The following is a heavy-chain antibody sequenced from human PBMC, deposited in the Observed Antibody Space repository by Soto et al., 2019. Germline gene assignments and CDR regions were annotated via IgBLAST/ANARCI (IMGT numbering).Heavy chain of an antibody. CDR1: GFTFSSYA. D-gene: IGHD6-13*01. V-gene: IGHV3-30-3*01. CDR3: ARAEPGIAAAGTFDY. J-gene: IGHJ4*02. CDR2: ISYDGSNK. Sequence: GGSLRLSCAASGFTFSSYAMHWVRQAPGKGLEWVAVISYDGSNKYYADSVKGRFTISRDNSKNTLYLQMNSLRAEDTAVYYCARAEPGIAAAGTFDYWGQGTLVTVSS.